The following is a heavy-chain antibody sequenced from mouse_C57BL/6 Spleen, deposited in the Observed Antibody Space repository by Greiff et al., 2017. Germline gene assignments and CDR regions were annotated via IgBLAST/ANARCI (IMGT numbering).Heavy chain of an antibody. D-gene: IGHD1-1*01. J-gene: IGHJ2*01. CDR1: GFTFTDYY. Sequence: VKLMASGGGLVQPGGSLSLSCAASGFTFTDYYMSWVRQPPGKALEWLGFIRNKANGYTTEYSASVKGRFTISRDNSQSILYLQMNALRAEDSATYDCARYGYYGEYFDYWGQGTTLTVSA. CDR2: IRNKANGYTT. V-gene: IGHV7-3*01. CDR3: ARYGYYGEYFDY.